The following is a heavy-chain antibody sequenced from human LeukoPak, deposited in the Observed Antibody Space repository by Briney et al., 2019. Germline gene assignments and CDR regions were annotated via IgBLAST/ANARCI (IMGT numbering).Heavy chain of an antibody. D-gene: IGHD3-22*01. Sequence: YSPSLKSRVTISVDTSKNQFSLKLNSVTAADTAVYYCARRGSTYYYDSSGYKLRKNWFDPWGQGTLVTVSS. CDR3: ARRGSTYYYDSSGYKLRKNWFDP. J-gene: IGHJ5*02. V-gene: IGHV4-39*07.